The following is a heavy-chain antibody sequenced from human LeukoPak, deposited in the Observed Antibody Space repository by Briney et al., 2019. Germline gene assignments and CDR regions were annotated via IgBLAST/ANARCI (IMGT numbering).Heavy chain of an antibody. J-gene: IGHJ4*02. V-gene: IGHV3-30*02. CDR2: IQYDGSNQ. CDR1: PFTFSSYG. D-gene: IGHD1-14*01. Sequence: GGSLRLSCAASPFTFSSYGMHWVRQAPGKGLEWVAYIQYDGSNQQYADSVKGRFTISRDNSKNTLYLQMNSLRAEDTAVYYCAKPARTDYADYWGQGTLVTVSS. CDR3: AKPARTDYADY.